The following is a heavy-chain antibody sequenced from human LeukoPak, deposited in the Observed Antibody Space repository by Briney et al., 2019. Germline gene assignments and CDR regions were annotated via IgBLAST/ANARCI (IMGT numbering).Heavy chain of an antibody. CDR1: GFTFSSYG. J-gene: IGHJ4*02. V-gene: IGHV3-30*02. CDR2: IEDNGRDK. CDR3: AKDFTWALDY. D-gene: IGHD1-26*01. Sequence: GGSLRLSCAASGFTFSSYGIHWVRQAPGKGLEWVAMIEDNGRDKYYAASVKGRCTISRDNSKNTVYLQMSSLRPEDTAVYICAKDFTWALDYWGQGTLVTVSS.